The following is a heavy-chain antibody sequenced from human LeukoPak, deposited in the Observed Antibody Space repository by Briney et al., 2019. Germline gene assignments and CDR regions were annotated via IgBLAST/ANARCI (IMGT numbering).Heavy chain of an antibody. Sequence: GGSLRLSCAASGFTFSSYSMNWVRQAPGKGLEWVSSISSSSSYIYYADPVKGRFTISRDNAKNSLYLQMNSLRAEDTAVYYCATRGIYGDYVSWGQGTLVTVSS. CDR1: GFTFSSYS. V-gene: IGHV3-21*01. J-gene: IGHJ4*02. D-gene: IGHD4-17*01. CDR2: ISSSSSYI. CDR3: ATRGIYGDYVS.